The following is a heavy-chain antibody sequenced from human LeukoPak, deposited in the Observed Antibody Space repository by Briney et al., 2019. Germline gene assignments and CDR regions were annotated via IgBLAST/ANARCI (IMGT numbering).Heavy chain of an antibody. Sequence: ASVKVSCKASGGTFSSYAISWVRQAPGQGLERMGGIIPIFGTANYAQKFQGRVTITADESTSTAYMELSSLRSEDTAVYYCARGEVVVVAATEVYYYGMDVWGKGTMVTVSS. CDR1: GGTFSSYA. CDR3: ARGEVVVVAATEVYYYGMDV. CDR2: IIPIFGTA. V-gene: IGHV1-69*13. J-gene: IGHJ6*04. D-gene: IGHD2-15*01.